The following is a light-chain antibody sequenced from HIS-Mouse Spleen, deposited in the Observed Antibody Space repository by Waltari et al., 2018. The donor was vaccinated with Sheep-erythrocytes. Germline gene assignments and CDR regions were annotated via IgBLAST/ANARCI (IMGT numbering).Light chain of an antibody. Sequence: QSALTQPRSVSGSPGQSVTISCTGTSRDAGGSPYVSWYQQHPGKAPKLMIYDVSKLPSGVPDRFSGSKSGNTASLTISGLQAEDEADYYCCSYAGSYTFWVFGGGTKLTVL. CDR3: CSYAGSYTFWV. J-gene: IGLJ3*02. CDR2: DVS. V-gene: IGLV2-11*01. CDR1: SRDAGGSPY.